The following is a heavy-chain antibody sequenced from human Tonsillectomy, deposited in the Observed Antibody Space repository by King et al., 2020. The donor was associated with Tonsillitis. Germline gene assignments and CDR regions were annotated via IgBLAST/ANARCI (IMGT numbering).Heavy chain of an antibody. D-gene: IGHD2-2*01. CDR1: GFTFSSYE. CDR2: ISSSGSTI. J-gene: IGHJ3*02. CDR3: ARISTTSSLAFDI. V-gene: IGHV3-48*03. Sequence: VQLVKSGGGLVQPGGSLRLSCAASGFTFSSYEMNWVRQAPGKGLEWVSYISSSGSTIYYTDSVKGRFTISRDNAKNSLYLQMNSLRAEDTAVYYCARISTTSSLAFDIWGQGTMVTVSS.